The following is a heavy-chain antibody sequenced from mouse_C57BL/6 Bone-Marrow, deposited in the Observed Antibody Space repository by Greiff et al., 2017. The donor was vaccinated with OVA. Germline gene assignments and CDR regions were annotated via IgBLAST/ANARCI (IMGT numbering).Heavy chain of an antibody. CDR2: IDPSDSYT. CDR1: GYTFTSYW. CDR3: ARGFRYYYGSSYVGWFAY. Sequence: VQLQESGAELVKPGASVKLSCKASGYTFTSYWMQWVKQRPGQGLEWIGEIDPSDSYTNYNQKFKGKATLTVDTSSSPAYMQLSSLTSEDSAVYYCARGFRYYYGSSYVGWFAYWGQGTLVTVSA. J-gene: IGHJ3*01. D-gene: IGHD1-1*01. V-gene: IGHV1-50*01.